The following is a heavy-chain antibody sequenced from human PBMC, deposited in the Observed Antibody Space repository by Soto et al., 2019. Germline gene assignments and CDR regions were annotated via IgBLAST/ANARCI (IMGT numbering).Heavy chain of an antibody. D-gene: IGHD6-6*01. CDR3: ASYSSSYLGYYGMDV. CDR1: GYTFTGYY. V-gene: IGHV1-2*04. J-gene: IGHJ6*02. CDR2: INPNSGGT. Sequence: GASVKVSCKASGYTFTGYYMHWVRQAPGQGLEWMGWINPNSGGTNYAQKFQGWATMTRDTSISTAYMELSRLRSDDTAVYYCASYSSSYLGYYGMDVWGQGTTVTVSS.